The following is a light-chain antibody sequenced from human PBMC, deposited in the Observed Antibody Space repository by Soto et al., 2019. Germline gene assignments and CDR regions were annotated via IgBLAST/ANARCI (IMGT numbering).Light chain of an antibody. CDR2: DAS. J-gene: IGKJ1*01. CDR1: QSFTSW. CDR3: QQYNDYLWT. V-gene: IGKV1-5*01. Sequence: DIQMTQSPSTLSASVGDRVTITCRASQSFTSWLAWYQQKPGKAPKLLIYDASSLESGVPSRFSGSGSGTEFTLTISSLQPDDFATYYCQQYNDYLWTVGQGTKVDIK.